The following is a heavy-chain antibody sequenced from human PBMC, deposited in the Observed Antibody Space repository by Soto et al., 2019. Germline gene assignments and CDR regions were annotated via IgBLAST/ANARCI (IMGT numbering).Heavy chain of an antibody. D-gene: IGHD2-21*02. CDR2: IKPDGSAT. CDR1: GFTFGSYR. J-gene: IGHJ4*02. Sequence: PGGSLRLSCAVSGFTFGSYRMNWVRLIPGKGLEWVAYIKPDGSATYYVDSVKGRFTISRDNAKNSLYLQMNSLRVEDTSVYYCARAGYCGPGCYYYFDYWGQGTLVTVSS. V-gene: IGHV3-7*01. CDR3: ARAGYCGPGCYYYFDY.